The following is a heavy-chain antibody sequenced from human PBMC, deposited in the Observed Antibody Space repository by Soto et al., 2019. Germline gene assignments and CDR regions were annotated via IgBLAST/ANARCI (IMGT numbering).Heavy chain of an antibody. V-gene: IGHV4-31*03. CDR2: ISDSGIT. D-gene: IGHD2-2*01. CDR1: GASISAPESY. J-gene: IGHJ5*02. Sequence: SETLSLTCTVSGASISAPESYWSWIRQHPERGLEWIGYISDSGITNYSPSLRSRVTISADTSKRQFSLNLSSVTAADTALYYCAKGGTSSQWFDPWGQGILVTVSS. CDR3: AKGGTSSQWFDP.